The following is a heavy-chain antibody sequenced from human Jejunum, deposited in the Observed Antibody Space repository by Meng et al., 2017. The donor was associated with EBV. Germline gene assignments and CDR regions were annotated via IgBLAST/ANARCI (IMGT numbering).Heavy chain of an antibody. V-gene: IGHV7-4-1*02. Sequence: QLLQSGAELRKPGASVKISCKTSGYTFTNYAMNWVRQAPGQGLEWMAWINTKTGNPAYAQGFTGRFVFSLDMSVTTIYLQISSLEAEDTAIYYCARAVVGSTSLDYWGQGTLVTVSS. CDR1: GYTFTNYA. CDR2: INTKTGNP. D-gene: IGHD1-26*01. J-gene: IGHJ4*02. CDR3: ARAVVGSTSLDY.